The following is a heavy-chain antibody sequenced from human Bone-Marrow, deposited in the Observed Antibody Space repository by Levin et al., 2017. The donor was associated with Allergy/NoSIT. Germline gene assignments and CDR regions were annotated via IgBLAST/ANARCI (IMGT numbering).Heavy chain of an antibody. D-gene: IGHD4-17*01. CDR3: TSTVATFFDN. CDR1: GFTFKNAW. V-gene: IGHV3-15*01. Sequence: PGGSLRLSCAASGFTFKNAWMNWVRQAPGRGLEWVARIKSKTDAGATDYAAPVKGRFTISRDDSTDTLYLEMKSLETEDTAVYYCTSTVATFFDNWGQGTLVTVSS. J-gene: IGHJ4*02. CDR2: IKSKTDAGAT.